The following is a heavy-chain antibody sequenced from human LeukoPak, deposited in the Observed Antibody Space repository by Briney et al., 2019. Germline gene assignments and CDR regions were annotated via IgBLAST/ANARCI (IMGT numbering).Heavy chain of an antibody. D-gene: IGHD3-16*02. Sequence: GGSLRLSCAASGFTFSSYWMSWVRQAPGKGLEWVANIKQDGSEKYYVDSVKGRFTISRDNAKNSLYLQMNSLRAEDTAVYYCAREPESYYDYVWGSYRYTGYFDYWGQGTLVTVSS. CDR1: GFTFSSYW. CDR2: IKQDGSEK. CDR3: AREPESYYDYVWGSYRYTGYFDY. V-gene: IGHV3-7*01. J-gene: IGHJ4*02.